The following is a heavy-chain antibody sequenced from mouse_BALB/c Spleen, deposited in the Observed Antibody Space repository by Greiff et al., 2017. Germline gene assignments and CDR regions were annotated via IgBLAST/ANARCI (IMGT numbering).Heavy chain of an antibody. CDR1: GYTFTSYW. Sequence: QVQLQQPGAELVKPGASVKLSCKASGYTFTSYWMHWVKQRPGQGLEWIGEINPSNGRTNYNEKFKSKATLTVDKSSSTAYMQLSSLTSEDSAVYYCARRGEYDSYWGQGTTLTVSS. CDR2: INPSNGRT. CDR3: ARRGEYDSY. J-gene: IGHJ2*01. D-gene: IGHD2-14*01. V-gene: IGHV1S81*02.